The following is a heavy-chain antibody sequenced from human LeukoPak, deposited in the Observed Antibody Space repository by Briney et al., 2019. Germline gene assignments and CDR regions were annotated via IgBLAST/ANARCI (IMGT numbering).Heavy chain of an antibody. V-gene: IGHV4-4*09. CDR3: ANYTRNVHSYMDV. CDR1: GGSFDSKY. CDR2: SYTSGST. D-gene: IGHD1-1*01. Sequence: PSETLSLTCSVSGGSFDSKYWSWIRQPPGKGLELIGYSYTSGSTNFNPSLRSRVAMSIDTSKNPFSLKVYSVTAADTAVYYCANYTRNVHSYMDVWGKGTTVIVSS. J-gene: IGHJ6*03.